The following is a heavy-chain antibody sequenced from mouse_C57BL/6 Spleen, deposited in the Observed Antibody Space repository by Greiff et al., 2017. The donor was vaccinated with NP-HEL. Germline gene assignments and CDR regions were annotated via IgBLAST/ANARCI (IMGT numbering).Heavy chain of an antibody. CDR3: TRVGKYSNYVGGYFDY. V-gene: IGHV5-9-1*02. CDR2: ISSGGDYI. D-gene: IGHD2-5*01. J-gene: IGHJ2*01. Sequence: DVHLVESGEGLVKPGGSLKLSCAASGFTFSSYAMSWVRQTPEKRLEWVAYISSGGDYIYYADTVKGRFTISRDNARNTLYLQMSSLKSEDTAMYYCTRVGKYSNYVGGYFDYWGQGTTLTVSS. CDR1: GFTFSSYA.